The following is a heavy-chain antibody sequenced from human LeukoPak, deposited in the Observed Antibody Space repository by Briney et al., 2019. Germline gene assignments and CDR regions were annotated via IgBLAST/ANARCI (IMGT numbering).Heavy chain of an antibody. CDR2: TYYRSKWYN. Sequence: SQTLSLTCAISGDRVSSNSAAWNWIRHSPSRGLEWLGRTYYRSKWYNDYAVSVKSRITLNPDTSKNQFSLQLNSVTPEDTAVYYCARAAAGGGSSWYIYWGQGTLVTVS. J-gene: IGHJ4*02. D-gene: IGHD6-13*01. V-gene: IGHV6-1*01. CDR1: GDRVSSNSAA. CDR3: ARAAAGGGSSWYIY.